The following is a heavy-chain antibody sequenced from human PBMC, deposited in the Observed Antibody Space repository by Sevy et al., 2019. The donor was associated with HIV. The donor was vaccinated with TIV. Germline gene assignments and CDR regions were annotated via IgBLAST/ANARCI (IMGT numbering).Heavy chain of an antibody. Sequence: SETLSLTCTVSGVCISGSNYDWGWIRQPPGKGLEWIASIFFTGSTYYNPSLKGRVTISVDMSKSQFSLKLSSVTAADTALYYCARQGGLVDRAFDYWGQGALVTVSS. J-gene: IGHJ4*02. V-gene: IGHV4-39*01. CDR1: GVCISGSNYD. CDR3: ARQGGLVDRAFDY. D-gene: IGHD3-10*01. CDR2: IFFTGST.